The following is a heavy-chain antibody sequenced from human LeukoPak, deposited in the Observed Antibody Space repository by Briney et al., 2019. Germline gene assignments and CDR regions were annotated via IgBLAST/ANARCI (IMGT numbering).Heavy chain of an antibody. Sequence: ASVKVSCKTSGYTFSTYGVTWVRQAPGQGFQWMGWISGHTGNTKYAENFQGRISLTTDTSATTAYMELRSLTSDDTAAYYCARDLSSGGWTLEFDYWGQGSLVTVAS. CDR3: ARDLSSGGWTLEFDY. V-gene: IGHV1-18*01. D-gene: IGHD1-1*01. CDR2: ISGHTGNT. J-gene: IGHJ4*02. CDR1: GYTFSTYG.